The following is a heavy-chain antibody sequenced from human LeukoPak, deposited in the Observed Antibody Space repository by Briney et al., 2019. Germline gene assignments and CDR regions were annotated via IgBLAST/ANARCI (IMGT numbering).Heavy chain of an antibody. D-gene: IGHD6-19*01. CDR1: GGSFSGYY. CDR3: ASTSGWYSLNYFDY. V-gene: IGHV4-34*01. CDR2: INHSGST. Sequence: TSETLSLTCAVYGGSFSGYYWSWIRQPPGKGLEWIGEINHSGSTNYNPSLKSRVTISVDTSKNQFSLKLSSVTAADTAVYYCASTSGWYSLNYFDYWGQGTLVTVSS. J-gene: IGHJ4*02.